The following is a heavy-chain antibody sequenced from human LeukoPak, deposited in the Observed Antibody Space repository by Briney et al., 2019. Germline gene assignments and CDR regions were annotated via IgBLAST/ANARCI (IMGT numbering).Heavy chain of an antibody. CDR2: IYYSGST. CDR3: ARRAITIFGVPNLPGKNWFDP. CDR1: GGSVSSGSYY. V-gene: IGHV4-61*01. J-gene: IGHJ5*02. Sequence: SETLSLTCTVSGGSVSSGSYYWSWIRQPPGKGLEWIGYIYYSGSTYYNPSLKSRVTISVDTSKNQFSLKLSSVTAADTAVYYCARRAITIFGVPNLPGKNWFDPWGQGTLVTVSS. D-gene: IGHD3-3*01.